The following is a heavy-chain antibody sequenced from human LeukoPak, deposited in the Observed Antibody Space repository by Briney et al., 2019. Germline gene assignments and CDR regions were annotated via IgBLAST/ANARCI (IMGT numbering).Heavy chain of an antibody. V-gene: IGHV3-7*01. D-gene: IGHD5-12*01. CDR1: GFTFSSYW. Sequence: GGSLRLSCAASGFTFSSYWMSWVRQAPGKGLEWVANIKQDGSEKYYVDSVKGRFTISRDNAKNSLYLQMNSLRAEDTAVYYCARGYSGYDYYYYYMDVWGKGTTVTVSS. J-gene: IGHJ6*03. CDR3: ARGYSGYDYYYYYMDV. CDR2: IKQDGSEK.